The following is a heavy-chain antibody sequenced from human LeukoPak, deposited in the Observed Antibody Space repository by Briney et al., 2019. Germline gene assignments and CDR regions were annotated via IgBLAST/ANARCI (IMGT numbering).Heavy chain of an antibody. CDR1: GFTFSGFW. CDR2: INSDGSEG. J-gene: IGHJ3*01. V-gene: IGHV3-7*03. CDR3: ARSSYSSSSSV. D-gene: IGHD6-6*01. Sequence: PGGSLRHSCAVSGFTFSGFWTSWSRQAPGKGLEWVASINSDGSEGYYADVVKGRFTISRDNAKNSLYLQINSLRAEDTAVYYCARSSYSSSSSVWGQGTMVTVSS.